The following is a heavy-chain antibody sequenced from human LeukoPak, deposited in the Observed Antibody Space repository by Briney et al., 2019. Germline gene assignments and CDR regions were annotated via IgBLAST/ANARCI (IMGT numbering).Heavy chain of an antibody. V-gene: IGHV3-43*01. J-gene: IGHJ4*02. CDR3: AKDMIFEGFGELSR. CDR1: GFTFDDYT. CDR2: ISWDGGST. D-gene: IGHD3-10*01. Sequence: PGGSLRLSCAASGFTFDDYTMHWVRQAPGKGLEWVSLISWDGGSTYYADSVKGRFTISRDNSKNSLYLQMNSLRTEDTALYYCAKDMIFEGFGELSRWGQGTLVTVSS.